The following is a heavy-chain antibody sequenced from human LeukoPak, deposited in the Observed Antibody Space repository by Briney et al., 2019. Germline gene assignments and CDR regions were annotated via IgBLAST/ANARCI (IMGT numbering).Heavy chain of an antibody. CDR3: ARSRALTGPFDY. Sequence: GGSLRLSCAASGFTVSSNYMSWVRQAPGKGLEWVSVIYSGGSTYYADSVKGRFTISRDNSKNTLYLQMNSLRAEDTAVYYCARSRALTGPFDYWGQGTWSPSPQ. CDR1: GFTVSSNY. D-gene: IGHD3-16*01. J-gene: IGHJ4*02. CDR2: IYSGGST. V-gene: IGHV3-53*01.